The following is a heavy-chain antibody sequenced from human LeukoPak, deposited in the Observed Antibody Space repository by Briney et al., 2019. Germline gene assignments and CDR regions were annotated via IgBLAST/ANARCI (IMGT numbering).Heavy chain of an antibody. J-gene: IGHJ5*02. V-gene: IGHV4-30-2*01. CDR2: IYHGGST. Sequence: SETLSLTCAVSGVSISSGGYSWSWIRQPPGKGLEWIGYIYHGGSTYYNPSLKSRVTISVDRSKNQFSLKLSSVTAADTAVYYCAREDCSSTSCYRGAGWFDPWGQGTLVTVSS. CDR3: AREDCSSTSCYRGAGWFDP. CDR1: GVSISSGGYS. D-gene: IGHD2-2*01.